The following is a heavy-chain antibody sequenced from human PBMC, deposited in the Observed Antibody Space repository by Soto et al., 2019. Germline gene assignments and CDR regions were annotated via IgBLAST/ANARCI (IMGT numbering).Heavy chain of an antibody. CDR1: GGSISSSNYY. CDR3: ASTRKNYYDSSGYMVDY. Sequence: SETLSLTCTVSGGSISSSNYYWGWIRQPPGKGLEWIGSIYYSGSTDYNPSLKSRVTISVDTSKNQFSLKLSSVTAADTAVYYCASTRKNYYDSSGYMVDYWGQGTLVTVSS. D-gene: IGHD3-22*01. CDR2: IYYSGST. J-gene: IGHJ4*02. V-gene: IGHV4-39*01.